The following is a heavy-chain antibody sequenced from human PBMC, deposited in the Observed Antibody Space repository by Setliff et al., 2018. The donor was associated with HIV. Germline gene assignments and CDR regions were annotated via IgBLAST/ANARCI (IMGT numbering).Heavy chain of an antibody. CDR2: IKQDGSEK. CDR1: GFSFSSYW. J-gene: IGHJ4*02. CDR3: AGSRGYFVKAD. D-gene: IGHD3-22*01. V-gene: IGHV3-7*01. Sequence: GSLRLSCAASGFSFSSYWMSWVRQAPGKGLEWVANIKQDGSEKYYVDSVRGRFTISRDNAKNSLYLQMNSLRGEDTAVYYCAGSRGYFVKADWGQGTLVTVSS.